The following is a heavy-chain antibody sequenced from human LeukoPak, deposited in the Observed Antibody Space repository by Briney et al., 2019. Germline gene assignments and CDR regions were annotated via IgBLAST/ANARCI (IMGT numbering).Heavy chain of an antibody. CDR3: ARVAPVAAAGPFHDAFDI. D-gene: IGHD6-13*01. Sequence: SETLSLTCTVSGGSISSGGYYWSWIRQPPGKGLEWIGYIYHSGSTYYNPSLKSRVTISVDRSKNQFSLKLSSVTAADTAVYYCARVAPVAAAGPFHDAFDIWGQGTMVTVSS. V-gene: IGHV4-30-2*01. J-gene: IGHJ3*02. CDR2: IYHSGST. CDR1: GGSISSGGYY.